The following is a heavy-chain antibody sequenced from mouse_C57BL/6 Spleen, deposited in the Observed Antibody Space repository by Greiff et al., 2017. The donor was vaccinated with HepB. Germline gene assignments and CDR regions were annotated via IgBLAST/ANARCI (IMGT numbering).Heavy chain of an antibody. Sequence: EVQLQESGGDLVKPGGSLKLSCAASGFTFSSYGMSWVRQTPDKRLEWVATISSGGSYTYYPDSVKGRFTISRDNAKNTLYLQMSSLKSEDTAMYYCARSQLGQFGYWGQGTTLTVSS. V-gene: IGHV5-6*01. CDR2: ISSGGSYT. CDR1: GFTFSSYG. D-gene: IGHD4-1*02. CDR3: ARSQLGQFGY. J-gene: IGHJ2*01.